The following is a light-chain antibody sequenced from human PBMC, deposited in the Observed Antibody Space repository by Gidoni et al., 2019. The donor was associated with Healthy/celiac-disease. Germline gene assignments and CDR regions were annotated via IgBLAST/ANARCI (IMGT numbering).Light chain of an antibody. Sequence: EIVLTQSPATLSLSPGERATLSCGASQSVSSSYLAWYQQKPGLAPRLLIYDASSRATGIPDRFSGSGSVTDFTLTISRLEPEDFAVYYCQQYGSFPYTFGQETKLEIK. CDR1: QSVSSSY. V-gene: IGKV3D-20*01. J-gene: IGKJ2*01. CDR2: DAS. CDR3: QQYGSFPYT.